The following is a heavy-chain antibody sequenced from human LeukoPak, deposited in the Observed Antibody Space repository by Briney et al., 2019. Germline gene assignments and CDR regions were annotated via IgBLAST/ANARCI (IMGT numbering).Heavy chain of an antibody. CDR1: GYSFTAYY. CDR2: INLYSGGT. J-gene: IGHJ4*02. V-gene: IGHV1-2*02. CDR3: ASWAGGNEPVASFDY. Sequence: ASVKVSCKPTGYSFTAYYIYWMRQAPGQGLECMGWINLYSGGTKYAQRFQSRVTMTGDTSISTAYMELSRLRSDDTAIYYCASWAGGNEPVASFDYWGQGTLVTVSS. D-gene: IGHD1-14*01.